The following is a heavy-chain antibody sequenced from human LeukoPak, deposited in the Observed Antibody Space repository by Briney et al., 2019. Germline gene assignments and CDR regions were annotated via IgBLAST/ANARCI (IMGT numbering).Heavy chain of an antibody. Sequence: ASVKVSCKASGYTFTGYYMHWARQAPGQGLEWMGWINPNSGGTNYAQKFQGRVTMTRDTSISTAYMELSRLRSDDTAVYYCARARIAPKSYYYYGMDVWGQGTTVTVSS. V-gene: IGHV1-2*02. D-gene: IGHD6-13*01. CDR3: ARARIAPKSYYYYGMDV. J-gene: IGHJ6*02. CDR2: INPNSGGT. CDR1: GYTFTGYY.